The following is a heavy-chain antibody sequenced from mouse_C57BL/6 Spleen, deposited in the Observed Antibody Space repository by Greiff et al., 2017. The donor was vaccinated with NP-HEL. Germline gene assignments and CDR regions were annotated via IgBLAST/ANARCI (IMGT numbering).Heavy chain of an antibody. Sequence: EVQRVESGGGLVQPGGSLSLSCAASGFTFTDYYMSWVRQPPGKALEWLGFIRNKANGYTTEYSASVKGRFTISRDNSQSILYLQMNALRAEDSATYYCARNRGWYFDVWGPGTTVTVSS. CDR2: IRNKANGYTT. J-gene: IGHJ1*01. CDR3: ARNRGWYFDV. V-gene: IGHV7-3*01. CDR1: GFTFTDYY.